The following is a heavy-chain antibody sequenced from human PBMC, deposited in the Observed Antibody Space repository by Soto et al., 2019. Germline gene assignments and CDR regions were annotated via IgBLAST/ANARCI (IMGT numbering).Heavy chain of an antibody. CDR1: GFTFTNAW. D-gene: IGHD3-22*01. CDR2: IKSKIDGGTT. CDR3: TTDFYSPMIVVRFDY. J-gene: IGHJ4*01. Sequence: EVQLVESGGGLVKPGESLRLSCAASGFTFTNAWINWVRQAPGKGLEWVGRIKSKIDGGTTDFAAPVKGRFAISRDDSQIMVYLQTTSMKIADTAVYFCTTDFYSPMIVVRFDYWGHGTLVTVSS. V-gene: IGHV3-15*07.